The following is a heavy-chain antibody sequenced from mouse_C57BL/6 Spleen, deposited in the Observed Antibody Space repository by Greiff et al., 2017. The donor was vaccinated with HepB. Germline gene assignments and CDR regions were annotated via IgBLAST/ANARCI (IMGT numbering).Heavy chain of an antibody. Sequence: QVQLQQSGAELVKPGASVKISCKASGYAFSSYWMHWVKQRPGKGLEWIGKIYPADGDTNYNQKFKGKATLTADKSSSTAYMQLSSLTSEDAAVYFCGGGGGYYHFDYWGQGTTLTVSS. CDR1: GYAFSSYW. CDR3: GGGGGYYHFDY. D-gene: IGHD2-3*01. J-gene: IGHJ2*01. CDR2: IYPADGDT. V-gene: IGHV1-80*01.